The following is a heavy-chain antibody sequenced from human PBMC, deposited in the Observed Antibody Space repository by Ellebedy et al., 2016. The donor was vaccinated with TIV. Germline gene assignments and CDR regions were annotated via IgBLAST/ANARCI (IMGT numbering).Heavy chain of an antibody. J-gene: IGHJ5*02. Sequence: GESLKISCKGSGYSFTTYWIAWVRQMPGKGLEWMGIIYPGDSDTRYSPSFEGQVTISADKSIDTAYLQWSSPKASDTAIYYCATQRFGESTNWFDPWGQGTLVTVSS. CDR1: GYSFTTYW. D-gene: IGHD3-10*01. CDR2: IYPGDSDT. V-gene: IGHV5-51*01. CDR3: ATQRFGESTNWFDP.